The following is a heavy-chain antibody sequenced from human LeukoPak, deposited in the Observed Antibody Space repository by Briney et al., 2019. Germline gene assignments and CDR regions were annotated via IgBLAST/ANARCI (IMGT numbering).Heavy chain of an antibody. CDR3: ASDSDDYGDY. Sequence: GGSLRLSCAASGFTFSSYTMNWARQAPGKGLEWVSSISSSSSYIYYADSVKGRFTISRDNAKNSLYLQMNNLRAEDTAVYYCASDSDDYGDYWGQGTLVTVSS. CDR2: ISSSSSYI. CDR1: GFTFSSYT. J-gene: IGHJ4*02. V-gene: IGHV3-21*04. D-gene: IGHD6-25*01.